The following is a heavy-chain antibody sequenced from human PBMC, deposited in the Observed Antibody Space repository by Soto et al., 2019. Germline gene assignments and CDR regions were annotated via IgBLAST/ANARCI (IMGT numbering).Heavy chain of an antibody. J-gene: IGHJ4*02. CDR1: GGSISSYY. CDR2: IYYSGST. V-gene: IGHV4-59*01. CDR3: ARDRYYYDSSGYPKGVYFDY. Sequence: PSETLSLTCTVSGGSISSYYWSWIRQPPGKGLEWIGYIYYSGSTNYNPSLKSRVTISVDTSKNQFSLKLSSVTAADTAVYYCARDRYYYDSSGYPKGVYFDYWGQGTLVSVS. D-gene: IGHD3-22*01.